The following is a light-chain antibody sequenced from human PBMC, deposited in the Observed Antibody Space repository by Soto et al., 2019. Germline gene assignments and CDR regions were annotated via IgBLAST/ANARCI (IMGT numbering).Light chain of an antibody. Sequence: EIVLTQSPGTLSLSPGKRATLSCGASQSVSSYYLAWYQQKPGQAPRLLIYGASTRATGIPDRFSGSGSGTDFTLTISRLEPEDFAVYYCQQYGSSPLTFGGGTKVEIK. CDR3: QQYGSSPLT. CDR2: GAS. CDR1: QSVSSYY. J-gene: IGKJ4*01. V-gene: IGKV3-20*01.